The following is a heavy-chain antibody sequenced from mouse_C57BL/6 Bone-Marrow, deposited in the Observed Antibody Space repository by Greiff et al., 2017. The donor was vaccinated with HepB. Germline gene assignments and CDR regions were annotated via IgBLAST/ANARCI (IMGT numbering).Heavy chain of an antibody. CDR2: ISSGGSYT. Sequence: EVQLVESGGDLVKPGGSLKLSCAASGFTFSSYGMSWVRQTPDKRLEWVATISSGGSYTYYPDSVKGRFTISRDNAKNTLYLQMSSLKSADTAMYYCARLAGTGAMDYWGQGTSVTVSS. D-gene: IGHD4-1*01. J-gene: IGHJ4*01. CDR3: ARLAGTGAMDY. V-gene: IGHV5-6*01. CDR1: GFTFSSYG.